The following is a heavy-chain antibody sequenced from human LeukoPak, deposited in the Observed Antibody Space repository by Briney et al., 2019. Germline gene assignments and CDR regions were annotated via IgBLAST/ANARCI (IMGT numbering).Heavy chain of an antibody. CDR3: ARGPYSYDSSGYYYKYY. CDR1: GFTFSSYS. D-gene: IGHD3-22*01. Sequence: PGGSLRLSCAASGFTFSSYSMNWVRQAPGKGLEWVSYISSSSSTIYYADSVKGRFTISRDNAKDSLYLQMNSLREEDTAVYYCARGPYSYDSSGYYYKYYWGQGTLVTVSS. V-gene: IGHV3-48*02. CDR2: ISSSSSTI. J-gene: IGHJ4*02.